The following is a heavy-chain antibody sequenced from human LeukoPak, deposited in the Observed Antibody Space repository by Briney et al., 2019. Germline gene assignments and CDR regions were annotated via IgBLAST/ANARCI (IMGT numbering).Heavy chain of an antibody. CDR3: VYGYSSGWEYFDY. J-gene: IGHJ4*02. D-gene: IGHD6-19*01. CDR1: GGTFSSYA. V-gene: IGHV1-69*04. CDR2: IIPIFGIA. Sequence: GASVKVSCKASGGTFSSYAISWVRQAPGQGLEWMGRIIPIFGIANYAQKFQGRVTITADKSTSTAYMELSSLRSEDTAVYYCVYGYSSGWEYFDYWGQGTLVTVSS.